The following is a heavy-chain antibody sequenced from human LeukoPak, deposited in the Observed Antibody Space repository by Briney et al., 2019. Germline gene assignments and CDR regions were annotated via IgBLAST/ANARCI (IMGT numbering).Heavy chain of an antibody. Sequence: SQTLSLTCAISGDSVSSNSAAWNWIRQSPSRGLEWLGRTYYRPKWYNDYAVSVKSRITINPDTSKNQFSLQLNSVTPEDTAVYYCARDIGDYYGSGSYYNFDYWGQGTLVTVSS. V-gene: IGHV6-1*01. CDR2: TYYRPKWYN. CDR1: GDSVSSNSAA. D-gene: IGHD3-10*01. J-gene: IGHJ4*02. CDR3: ARDIGDYYGSGSYYNFDY.